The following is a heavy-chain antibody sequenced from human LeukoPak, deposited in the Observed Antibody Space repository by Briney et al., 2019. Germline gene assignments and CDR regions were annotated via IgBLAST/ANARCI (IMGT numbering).Heavy chain of an antibody. CDR1: GYTFTSYA. Sequence: ASVKVSCKASGYTFTSYAMNWVRQAPGQGLEWMGWINTNTGNPTYAQDFTGRFVFSLDTSVSTAYLQISSLKAEDTAVYYCARAGGAVAGSRYYYYYMDVWGKGTTVTVSS. CDR3: ARAGGAVAGSRYYYYYMDV. CDR2: INTNTGNP. V-gene: IGHV7-4-1*02. J-gene: IGHJ6*03. D-gene: IGHD6-19*01.